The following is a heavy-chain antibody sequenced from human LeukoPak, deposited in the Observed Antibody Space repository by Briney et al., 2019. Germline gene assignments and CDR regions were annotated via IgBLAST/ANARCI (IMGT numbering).Heavy chain of an antibody. CDR3: ASGWGRYRGSYWVYYFDY. V-gene: IGHV3-48*01. CDR2: ITSGGTV. J-gene: IGHJ4*02. Sequence: GGSLRLSCAATGFSFSGHSMGSVRQAPGRGLEWVSHITSGGTVYYADSVKGRFTISRDNAKNSVYLQMSGLRAEDTAVYYCASGWGRYRGSYWVYYFDYWGQGTLVTVSS. D-gene: IGHD1-26*01. CDR1: GFSFSGHS.